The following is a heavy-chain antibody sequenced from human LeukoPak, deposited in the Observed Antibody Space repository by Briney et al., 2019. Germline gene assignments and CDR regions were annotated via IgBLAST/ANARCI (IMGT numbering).Heavy chain of an antibody. CDR3: AKYMYGNYYYGMDV. CDR1: GFTFSSYW. CDR2: IKQDGSEK. Sequence: GGSLRLSCAASGFTFSSYWMSWVRQAPGKGLEWVANIKQDGSEKYYVDSVKGRFTISRDNAKNSLYLQMNSLRAEDTAVYYCAKYMYGNYYYGMDVWGQGTTVTVSS. D-gene: IGHD2-8*01. J-gene: IGHJ6*02. V-gene: IGHV3-7*03.